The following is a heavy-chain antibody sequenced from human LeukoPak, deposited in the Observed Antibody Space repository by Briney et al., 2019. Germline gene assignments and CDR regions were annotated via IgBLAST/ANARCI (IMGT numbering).Heavy chain of an antibody. CDR1: GYSISSGYY. CDR2: IYHSGST. D-gene: IGHD3-3*01. J-gene: IGHJ4*02. Sequence: SETLSLTCTVSGYSISSGYYWGWIRQPPGKGLEWIGSIYHSGSTYYNPSLKSRVTISVDTSKNQFSLKLSSVTAADTAVYYCARRVVTDYFDYWGQGTLVTVSS. V-gene: IGHV4-38-2*02. CDR3: ARRVVTDYFDY.